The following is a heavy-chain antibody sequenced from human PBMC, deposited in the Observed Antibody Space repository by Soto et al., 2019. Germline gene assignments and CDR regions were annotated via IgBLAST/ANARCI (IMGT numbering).Heavy chain of an antibody. J-gene: IGHJ4*02. V-gene: IGHV3-30*18. CDR3: AKDFSPYGDPGPFDY. D-gene: IGHD4-17*01. CDR1: GFTFSSYG. CDR2: ISYDGSNK. Sequence: PGGSLRLSCAASGFTFSSYGMHWVRQAPGKGLEWVAVISYDGSNKYYADSVKGRFTISRDNSKNTLYLQMNSLRAEDTAVYYCAKDFSPYGDPGPFDYWGQGTLVTVSS.